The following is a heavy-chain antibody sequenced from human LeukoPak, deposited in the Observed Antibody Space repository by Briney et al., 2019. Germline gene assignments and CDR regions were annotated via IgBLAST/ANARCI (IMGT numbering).Heavy chain of an antibody. Sequence: SETLSLTCTVSGGSISSSSYYWGWIRQPPGKGLEWIGSIYYSGSTYYNPSLRSRVTISVDKSKNQFSLKLSSVTAADTAVYYCARDLVTWGQGTLVTVSS. CDR3: ARDLVT. V-gene: IGHV4-39*07. CDR2: IYYSGST. CDR1: GGSISSSSYY. D-gene: IGHD2-21*01. J-gene: IGHJ5*02.